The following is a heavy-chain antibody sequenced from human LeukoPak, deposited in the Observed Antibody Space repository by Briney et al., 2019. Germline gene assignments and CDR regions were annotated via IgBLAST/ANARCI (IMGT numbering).Heavy chain of an antibody. CDR1: GYTFTSYA. Sequence: ASVKVSCKASGYTFTSYAMHWVRQAPGQRLEWMGWINAGNGNTKYSQKFQGRVTITRDTSASTAYMELSSLRSEDTAVYYCASSRLTYYYDSSGYYYYRCCAFDIWGQGTMVTVSS. D-gene: IGHD3-22*01. CDR2: INAGNGNT. V-gene: IGHV1-3*01. J-gene: IGHJ3*02. CDR3: ASSRLTYYYDSSGYYYYRCCAFDI.